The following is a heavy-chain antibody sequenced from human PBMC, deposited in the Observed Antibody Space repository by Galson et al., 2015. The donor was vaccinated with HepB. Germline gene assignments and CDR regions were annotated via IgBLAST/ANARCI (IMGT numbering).Heavy chain of an antibody. V-gene: IGHV4-34*01. D-gene: IGHD2-2*01. CDR2: INHSGST. J-gene: IGHJ5*02. Sequence: ETLSLTCAVYGGSFSGYYRSWIRQPPGKGLEWIGEINHSGSTNYNPSLKSRVTISVDTSKNQFSLKLSSVTAADTAVYYCARGRRQLLPGPWFDPWGQGTLVTVSS. CDR1: GGSFSGYY. CDR3: ARGRRQLLPGPWFDP.